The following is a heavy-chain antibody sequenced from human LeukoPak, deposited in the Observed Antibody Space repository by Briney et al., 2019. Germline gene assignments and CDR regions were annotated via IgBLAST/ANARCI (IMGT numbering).Heavy chain of an antibody. CDR3: ARAQYYDSSGYLPYYYYYMDV. CDR2: IYTSGST. V-gene: IGHV4-61*02. Sequence: SETLSLTCTVSGGSISSGSYYWSWIRQPAGKGLEWIGRIYTSGSTNYNPSLKSRVTISLDTSKNQFSLKLSSVTAADTAVYYCARAQYYDSSGYLPYYYYYMDVWGKGTTVTVSS. J-gene: IGHJ6*03. D-gene: IGHD3-22*01. CDR1: GGSISSGSYY.